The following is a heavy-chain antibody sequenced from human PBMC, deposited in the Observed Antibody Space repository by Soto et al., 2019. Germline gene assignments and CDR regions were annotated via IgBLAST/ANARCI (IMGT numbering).Heavy chain of an antibody. J-gene: IGHJ6*02. Sequence: GGSLRLSCAASGFTFSSYAMHWVRQAPGKGLEWVAVISYDGSNKYYADSVKGRFTISRDNSKNTLYLQMNSLRAEDTAVYYCARGGTHSWIPLYGMDVWGQGTTVTVSS. D-gene: IGHD1-20*01. CDR1: GFTFSSYA. V-gene: IGHV3-30-3*01. CDR3: ARGGTHSWIPLYGMDV. CDR2: ISYDGSNK.